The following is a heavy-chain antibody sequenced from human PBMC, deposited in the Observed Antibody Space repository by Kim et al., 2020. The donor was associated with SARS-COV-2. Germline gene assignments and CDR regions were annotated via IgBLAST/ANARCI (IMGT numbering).Heavy chain of an antibody. J-gene: IGHJ6*02. CDR3: ARGWDHDILTGYLPDYYYYGMDV. CDR2: ISAYNGNT. CDR1: GYTFTSYG. Sequence: ASVKVSCKASGYTFTSYGISWVRQAPGQGLEWMGWISAYNGNTNYAQKLQGRVTMTTDTSTSTAYMELRSLRSDDTAVYYCARGWDHDILTGYLPDYYYYGMDVWGQGTTVTVSS. D-gene: IGHD3-9*01. V-gene: IGHV1-18*01.